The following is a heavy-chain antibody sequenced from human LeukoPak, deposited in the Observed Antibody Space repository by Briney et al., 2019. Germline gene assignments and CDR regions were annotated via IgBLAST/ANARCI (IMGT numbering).Heavy chain of an antibody. D-gene: IGHD3-22*01. CDR1: GFTFSSYS. CDR3: ARDHHRRLYDSQARDTFDI. Sequence: PGGSLRLSCAASGFTFSSYSMNWVRQAPGKGLEWVSYISSSSSTMYYADSVKGRFSISRDNAKNSLYLQMNSQRAEDTAVYYCARDHHRRLYDSQARDTFDIWGQGTMVTVSS. J-gene: IGHJ3*02. CDR2: ISSSSSTM. V-gene: IGHV3-48*01.